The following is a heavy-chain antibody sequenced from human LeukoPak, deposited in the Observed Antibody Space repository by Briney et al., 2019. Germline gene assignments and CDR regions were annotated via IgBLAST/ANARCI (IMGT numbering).Heavy chain of an antibody. CDR1: GGSISSHY. V-gene: IGHV4-59*11. D-gene: IGHD2/OR15-2a*01. CDR2: GYYSGST. CDR3: ARGSTRPDD. J-gene: IGHJ4*02. Sequence: PSETLSLTCIVSGGSISSHYRSWIRQPPGKGLEWIGYGYYSGSTDYNPSLKSRVTISVDTSKNQFSLKLSTVTVADTAVYYCARGSTRPDDWGQGTLVTVSS.